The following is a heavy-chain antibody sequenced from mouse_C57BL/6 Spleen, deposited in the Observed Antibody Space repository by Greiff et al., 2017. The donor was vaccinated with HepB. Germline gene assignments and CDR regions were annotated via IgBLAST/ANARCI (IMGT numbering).Heavy chain of an antibody. CDR2: INPYNGGT. Sequence: EVKVVESGPVLVKPGASVKMSCKASGYTFTDYYMNWVKQSHGKSLEWIGVINPYNGGTSYNQKFKGKATLTVDKSSSTAYMELNSLTSEDSAVYYCARGLAYWGQGTLVTVSA. CDR3: ARGLAY. CDR1: GYTFTDYY. V-gene: IGHV1-19*01. J-gene: IGHJ3*01.